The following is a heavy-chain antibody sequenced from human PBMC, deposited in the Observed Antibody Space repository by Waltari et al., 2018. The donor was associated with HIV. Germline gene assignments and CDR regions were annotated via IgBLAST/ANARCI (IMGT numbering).Heavy chain of an antibody. D-gene: IGHD1-26*01. CDR2: IIPIFGTA. CDR3: ARGGWLSGSYYHWYFDL. J-gene: IGHJ2*01. CDR1: GGTSSSYA. V-gene: IGHV1-69*01. Sequence: VQLVQSGAALKKLGSLVKVSIKVSGGTSSSYAISWVRKAHGQGLEGMGGIIPIFGTANYAQKFQGRVTITADESTSTVYMELSSLRSEDTAVYYCARGGWLSGSYYHWYFDLWGRGTLVTVSS.